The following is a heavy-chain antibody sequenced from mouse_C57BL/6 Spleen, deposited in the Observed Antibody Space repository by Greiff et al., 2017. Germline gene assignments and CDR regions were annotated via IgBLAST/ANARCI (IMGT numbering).Heavy chain of an antibody. D-gene: IGHD1-1*01. CDR1: EYEFPSHD. J-gene: IGHJ1*03. CDR3: ARHNYGSSYVSSHWYFDV. Sequence: VQLQQSGGGLEQPGESLKLSCESNEYEFPSHDMSWVRKTPEKRLELVAAINSDGGSTYYPDTMERRFIISRDNTKKTLYLQMSSLRSEDTALYYCARHNYGSSYVSSHWYFDVWGTGTTVTVSS. V-gene: IGHV5-2*01. CDR2: INSDGGST.